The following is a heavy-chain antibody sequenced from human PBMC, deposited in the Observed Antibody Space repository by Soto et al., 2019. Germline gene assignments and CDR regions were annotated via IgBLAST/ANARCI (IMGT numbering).Heavy chain of an antibody. J-gene: IGHJ5*02. Sequence: QVQLHESGPGLVKPSETLSLTCTVSGDSISSHYWRWIRQPPGKGLEWIGHIYHSGGTRYNPSLRCRVTISVDTSKNEFSLKLRSVTAADTAVYYCAKNVAVAGFCLDPWGQGILVTVSS. CDR3: AKNVAVAGFCLDP. CDR1: GDSISSHY. V-gene: IGHV4-59*11. CDR2: IYHSGGT. D-gene: IGHD6-19*01.